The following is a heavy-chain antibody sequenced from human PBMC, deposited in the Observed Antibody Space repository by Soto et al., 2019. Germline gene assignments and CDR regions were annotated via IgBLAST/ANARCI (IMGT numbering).Heavy chain of an antibody. Sequence: PSETLSLTCAVYGGSFSGYYWSWIRQPPGKGLEWIGEINHSGSTNYNPSLESRVTISVDTSKNQFSLKLSSVTAADTAVYYCARKMYYYGSGSYFGYWGQGTLVTVSS. V-gene: IGHV4-34*01. CDR1: GGSFSGYY. D-gene: IGHD3-10*01. CDR3: ARKMYYYGSGSYFGY. J-gene: IGHJ4*02. CDR2: INHSGST.